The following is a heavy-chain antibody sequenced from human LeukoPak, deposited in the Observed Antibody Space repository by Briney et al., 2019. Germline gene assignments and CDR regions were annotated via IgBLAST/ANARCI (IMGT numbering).Heavy chain of an antibody. Sequence: SETLSLTCAVSGGSISSNNWWSWVRQPPGKGLEWIGEIYHSGSTNYHPSLKSRVTISVDKYKNQFSLKLSSVTAADTAVYYCARYVWQQLALDYWGQGTLVTVSS. CDR2: IYHSGST. CDR1: GGSISSNNW. V-gene: IGHV4-4*02. J-gene: IGHJ4*02. D-gene: IGHD6-13*01. CDR3: ARYVWQQLALDY.